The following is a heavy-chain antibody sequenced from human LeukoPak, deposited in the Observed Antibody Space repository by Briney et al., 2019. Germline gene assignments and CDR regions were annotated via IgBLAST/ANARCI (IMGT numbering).Heavy chain of an antibody. Sequence: GGSLRLSCAASGFTFSSYGMHWVRQAPGKGLEWVSAISGSGGSTYYADSVKGRFTISRDNYKKTLYLQMNSLRAEDTAVYYCAKDKLPYGDYPLFDYWGQGTLVTVSS. CDR2: ISGSGGST. CDR3: AKDKLPYGDYPLFDY. CDR1: GFTFSSYG. J-gene: IGHJ4*02. D-gene: IGHD4-17*01. V-gene: IGHV3-23*01.